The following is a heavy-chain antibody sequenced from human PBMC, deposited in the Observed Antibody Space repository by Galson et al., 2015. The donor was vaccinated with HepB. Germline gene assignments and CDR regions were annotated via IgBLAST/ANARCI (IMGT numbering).Heavy chain of an antibody. CDR2: IRSKAYGGTT. J-gene: IGHJ4*02. Sequence: LRLSCAASGFTFGDYTMSWFRQAPGKGLEWVGSIRSKAYGGTTGYVASVKRRFTISRHDSKSIAYLQINSLKTEDTAVYYCTGDRKGGYGPFDYWGQGTLVTVSS. CDR1: GFTFGDYT. CDR3: TGDRKGGYGPFDY. V-gene: IGHV3-49*03. D-gene: IGHD5-12*01.